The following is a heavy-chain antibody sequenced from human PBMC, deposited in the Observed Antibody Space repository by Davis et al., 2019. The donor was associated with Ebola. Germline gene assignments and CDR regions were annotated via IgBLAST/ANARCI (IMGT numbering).Heavy chain of an antibody. V-gene: IGHV3-15*01. Sequence: GESLKISCAASGFTFSSYSMNWVRQAPGKGLEWVGRIKSKTDGGTTDYIAPVKGRFTISRDDSKNTLYLQMNSLKTEDTAVYYCTTDLRDGYKQYYFDYWGQGSLVTVSS. CDR2: IKSKTDGGTT. CDR3: TTDLRDGYKQYYFDY. J-gene: IGHJ4*02. CDR1: GFTFSSYS. D-gene: IGHD5-24*01.